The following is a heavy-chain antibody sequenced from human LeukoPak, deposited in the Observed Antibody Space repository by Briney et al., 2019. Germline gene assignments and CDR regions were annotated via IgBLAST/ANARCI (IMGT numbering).Heavy chain of an antibody. V-gene: IGHV1-2*02. CDR2: INPNSGGT. Sequence: ASVKVSCKASGYSFTGYYMHWVRQAPGQGLEWMGWINPNSGGTNYAQKFQGRATMTRDTSISTAYMELSGLRSDDTAVYYCARDPPEAVRGVISPYWYFDLWGRGTLVTVSS. CDR3: ARDPPEAVRGVISPYWYFDL. D-gene: IGHD3-10*01. CDR1: GYSFTGYY. J-gene: IGHJ2*01.